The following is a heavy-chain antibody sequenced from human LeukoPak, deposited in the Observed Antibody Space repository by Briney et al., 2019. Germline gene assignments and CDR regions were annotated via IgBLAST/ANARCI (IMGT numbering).Heavy chain of an antibody. J-gene: IGHJ6*02. CDR1: GFTFSSYW. V-gene: IGHV3-7*03. CDR3: ARGGPSYYYYYGMDV. CDR2: IKQDGSEK. Sequence: GGSLRLSCAASGFTFSSYWMSWVRQAPGKGLEWVANIKQDGSEKYYVDSVKGRFTISRDNAKNSLFLQMNSLRAEDTAVYYCARGGPSYYYYYGMDVWGQGTTVTVSS.